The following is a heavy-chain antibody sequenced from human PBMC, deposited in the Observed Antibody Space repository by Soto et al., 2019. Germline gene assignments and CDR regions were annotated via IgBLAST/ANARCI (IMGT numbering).Heavy chain of an antibody. D-gene: IGHD1-26*01. CDR3: ARDYSGHDAFDI. CDR2: TNAGNGNT. CDR1: GYTFTSYA. J-gene: IGHJ3*02. V-gene: IGHV1-3*01. Sequence: ASVKVSCKASGYTFTSYAMHWVRQAPGQRLEWMGWTNAGNGNTKYSQKFQGRVTITRDTSASTAYMELSSLRSEDTAVYYCARDYSGHDAFDIWGQGTMVTVSS.